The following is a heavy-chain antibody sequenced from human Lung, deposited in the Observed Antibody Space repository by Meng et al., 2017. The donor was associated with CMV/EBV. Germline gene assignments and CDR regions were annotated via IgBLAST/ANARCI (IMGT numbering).Heavy chain of an antibody. CDR2: ISSSGTYI. D-gene: IGHD2-21*01. CDR1: GLTFSSYS. V-gene: IGHV3-21*01. J-gene: IGHJ6*02. CDR3: ARDVSPRSSAYFAIYYFYALDV. Sequence: ETLSLTCVALGLTFSSYSMNWVRQAPGKGLEWVSSISSSGTYIYYADSVKGRFTISRDNAQNSLYLQMNSLRAEDTAVYYCARDVSPRSSAYFAIYYFYALDVWGQGTTVTVSS.